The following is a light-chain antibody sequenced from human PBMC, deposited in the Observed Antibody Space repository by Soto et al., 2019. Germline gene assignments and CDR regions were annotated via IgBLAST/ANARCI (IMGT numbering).Light chain of an antibody. J-gene: IGLJ1*01. CDR3: SSYAGRNTYV. CDR1: SSDVGAFYS. CDR2: EGS. Sequence: QSALTQPPSASGSLGQSVTISCTRSSSDVGAFYSVSWYQQHPHKAPQIIIYEGSKRPSGVPDRFSGSKSGNTASLTVSGLQADDEADYFCSSYAGRNTYVFGTGTKLTVL. V-gene: IGLV2-8*01.